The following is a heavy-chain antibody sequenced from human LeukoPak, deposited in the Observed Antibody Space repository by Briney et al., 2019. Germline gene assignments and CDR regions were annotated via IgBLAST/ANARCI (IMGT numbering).Heavy chain of an antibody. CDR2: ISGSGGST. CDR3: VKNWRSYGDYGYAFDI. D-gene: IGHD4-17*01. CDR1: GFTFSIYA. J-gene: IGHJ3*02. Sequence: GGSLRLSCAASGFTFSIYAMSWVRQAPGKGLEWVSVISGSGGSTDHADSVKGRFTISRDNSKNTLYLQMNSLRAEDTAIYYCVKNWRSYGDYGYAFDIWGQGTMVTVSS. V-gene: IGHV3-23*01.